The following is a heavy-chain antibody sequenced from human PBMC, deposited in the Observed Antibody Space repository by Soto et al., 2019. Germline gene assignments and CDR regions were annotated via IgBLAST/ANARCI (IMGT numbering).Heavy chain of an antibody. V-gene: IGHV4-39*01. J-gene: IGHJ4*02. CDR3: ARHFVAVVIKGWGY. CDR2: TYYNGNA. D-gene: IGHD3-10*01. Sequence: SETLSLTCNVFGGYIDRSNYYWDWLRQPPGKGLEWIGTTYYNGNAYYNPSLKSRVSMSVDTSKNQFSLKLVSVTAADTAVYYCARHFVAVVIKGWGYWGQGTLVTVS. CDR1: GGYIDRSNYY.